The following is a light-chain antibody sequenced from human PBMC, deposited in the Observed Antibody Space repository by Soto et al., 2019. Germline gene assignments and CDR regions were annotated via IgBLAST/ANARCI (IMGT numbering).Light chain of an antibody. CDR1: QSISSY. V-gene: IGKV1-39*01. CDR3: HQYGTAPRT. J-gene: IGKJ3*01. CDR2: AAS. Sequence: DIQMTQTPSSLSASVGDRVTITCRASQSISSYLNWYQQKPGKAPKLLIYAASSLQSGVPSRFSGSGSETDFTLTISRLEPEDFSVYYCHQYGTAPRTFGPGTKVDIK.